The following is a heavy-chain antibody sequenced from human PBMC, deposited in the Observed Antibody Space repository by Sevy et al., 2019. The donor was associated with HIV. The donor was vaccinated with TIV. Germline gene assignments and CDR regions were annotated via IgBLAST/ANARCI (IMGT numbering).Heavy chain of an antibody. CDR2: IKQDGNEK. J-gene: IGHJ6*02. CDR1: GFIFSDYW. CDR3: AREAVAGRSGPWKADYYYAGMDV. D-gene: IGHD6-19*01. Sequence: GGSLRLSCVASGFIFSDYWMTWVRQAPGKGLEWVANIKQDGNEKYYMDFAKGRFTISRDNAKNSVYLQVNSLRAEDTAVYYCAREAVAGRSGPWKADYYYAGMDVWGQGTTVTVSS. V-gene: IGHV3-7*01.